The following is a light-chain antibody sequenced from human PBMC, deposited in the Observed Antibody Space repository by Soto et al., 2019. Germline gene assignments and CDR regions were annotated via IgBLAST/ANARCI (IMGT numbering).Light chain of an antibody. CDR3: QQYNNWPPKT. J-gene: IGKJ1*01. CDR1: RSVSSN. V-gene: IGKV3-15*01. Sequence: EIVMTQSPATLSVSPGERATLYCRASRSVSSNLAWYQQKPGQAPRLLIYGASTRATGIPARFSGSGSGTEFTLTISSLLSEDFAVYYCQQYNNWPPKTFGQGTKVDIK. CDR2: GAS.